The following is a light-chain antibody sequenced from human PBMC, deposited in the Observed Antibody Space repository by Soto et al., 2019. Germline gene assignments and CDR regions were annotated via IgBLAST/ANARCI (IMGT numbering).Light chain of an antibody. CDR1: SSDVGGYNY. Sequence: QSALTKPDSVSGSPGQSITISCTGTSSDVGGYNYVSWYQQHPGKAPKLMIYDVSNRPSGVSNRFSSSKSGNTSSLTISGVQAEDEADYYCSSYTSSSTLVFGTGTKLTVL. V-gene: IGLV2-14*01. CDR2: DVS. CDR3: SSYTSSSTLV. J-gene: IGLJ1*01.